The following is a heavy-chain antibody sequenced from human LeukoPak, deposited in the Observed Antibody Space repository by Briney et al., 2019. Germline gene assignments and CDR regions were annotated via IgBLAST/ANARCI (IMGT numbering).Heavy chain of an antibody. J-gene: IGHJ4*02. CDR1: GFAFSSYA. Sequence: GGSLRLSCAAPGFAFSSYAMSWVRQAPGKGLEWVSAISGSGGNACYADSVKGRFTISRDNSKNTLYLQMNSLGVEDTAVYYCAKDRRGYSYGHCFDYWGQGTLVTVSS. D-gene: IGHD5-18*01. CDR2: ISGSGGNA. V-gene: IGHV3-23*01. CDR3: AKDRRGYSYGHCFDY.